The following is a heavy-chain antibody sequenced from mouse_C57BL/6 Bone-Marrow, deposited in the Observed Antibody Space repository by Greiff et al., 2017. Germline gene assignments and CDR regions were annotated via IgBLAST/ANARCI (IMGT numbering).Heavy chain of an antibody. CDR3: ARPYGNYFYAMDY. Sequence: EVQLQQSGPELVKPGASVKISCKASGYTFTDYYMNWVKQSHGKSLEWIGDINPNNGGTSYNQKFKGKATLTVDKSSSTAYMELRSLTSEDSAVYYCARPYGNYFYAMDYWGQGTSVTVSS. V-gene: IGHV1-26*01. CDR1: GYTFTDYY. D-gene: IGHD2-1*01. CDR2: INPNNGGT. J-gene: IGHJ4*01.